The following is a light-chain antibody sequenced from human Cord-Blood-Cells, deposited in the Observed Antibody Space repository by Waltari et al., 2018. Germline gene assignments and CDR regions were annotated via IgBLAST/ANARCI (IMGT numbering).Light chain of an antibody. CDR1: QSVSSSY. Sequence: EIVLTQSPGTLSLSPGERATLSCWASQSVSSSYFAWYQQKPGQAPRPLIYGASSRATGSPDRISGSGCGTDFTLTISRLEPEDFAVYYCQQYGSSPRTFGQGTKVEIK. CDR2: GAS. V-gene: IGKV3-20*01. CDR3: QQYGSSPRT. J-gene: IGKJ1*01.